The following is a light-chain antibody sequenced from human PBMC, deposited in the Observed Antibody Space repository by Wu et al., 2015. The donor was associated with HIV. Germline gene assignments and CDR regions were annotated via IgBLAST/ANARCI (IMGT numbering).Light chain of an antibody. CDR2: GAS. Sequence: EIVLTQSPATLSLSPGERATLSCGASQSVSSYLAWYQQKPGQAPRLLIYGASTRATGIPARFSGSGSGTEFTLTISSLQSEDFAVYYCQQYNNWPYSFGQGTKLEIK. V-gene: IGKV3-15*01. CDR1: QSVSSY. CDR3: QQYNNWPYS. J-gene: IGKJ2*03.